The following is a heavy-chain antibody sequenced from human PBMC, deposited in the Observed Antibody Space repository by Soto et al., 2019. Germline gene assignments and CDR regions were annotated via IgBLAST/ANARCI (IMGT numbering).Heavy chain of an antibody. CDR1: DFTFDDNG. Sequence: SLRITCAFSDFTFDDNGMHWVRQAPEKGLEWVSGINWKSDIGYADSVKGRFTISRDNAENSLYLQMNSLRAEDTALYYCALSKDRGGRTTFISWGQGTQVTVS. J-gene: IGHJ5*02. D-gene: IGHD3-16*01. CDR2: INWKSDI. V-gene: IGHV3-9*01. CDR3: ALSKDRGGRTTFIS.